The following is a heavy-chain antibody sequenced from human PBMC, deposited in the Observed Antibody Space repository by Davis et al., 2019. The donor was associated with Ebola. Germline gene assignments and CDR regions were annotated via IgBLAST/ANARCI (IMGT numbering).Heavy chain of an antibody. D-gene: IGHD3-22*01. V-gene: IGHV3-23*01. J-gene: IGHJ4*02. Sequence: GGSLRLSCAASGFTFSSYAMSWVRQAPGKGLEWVSAISGSGGSTYYADSVKGRFTISRDNSKNTLYLQMNSLRDEDTAVYYCAKDSLYDSSGYYHRGYFDYWGQGTLVTVSS. CDR2: ISGSGGST. CDR1: GFTFSSYA. CDR3: AKDSLYDSSGYYHRGYFDY.